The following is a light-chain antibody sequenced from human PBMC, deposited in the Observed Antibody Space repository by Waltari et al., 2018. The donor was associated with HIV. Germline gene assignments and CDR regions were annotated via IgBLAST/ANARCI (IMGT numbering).Light chain of an antibody. CDR1: ISDIGSNT. V-gene: IGLV1-44*01. CDR2: SND. J-gene: IGLJ3*02. Sequence: QSVLTQPPSASGTPGQRVTISCSGSISDIGSNTVNWSQQLPGTAPKLLIYSNDQRPSGVPDRFSGSKSGTSASLAISGLRSGDEADYYCATWDDSLDGPMFGGGTKLTVL. CDR3: ATWDDSLDGPM.